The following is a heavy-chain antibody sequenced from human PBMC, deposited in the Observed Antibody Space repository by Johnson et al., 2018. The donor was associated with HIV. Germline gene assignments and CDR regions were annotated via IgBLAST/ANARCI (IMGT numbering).Heavy chain of an antibody. D-gene: IGHD6-13*01. Sequence: VQLVESGGGVVQPGTSLRLSCAASGFTFRAYGMHWVRQAPGKGLEWVSYISSSGSTIYYADSVKGRFTISRDNAKNSLYLQMNSLRAEDTAVYYCARPNSPQYRSTFDIWGQGTKVTVSS. J-gene: IGHJ3*02. CDR1: GFTFRAYG. CDR2: ISSSGSTI. CDR3: ARPNSPQYRSTFDI. V-gene: IGHV3-48*04.